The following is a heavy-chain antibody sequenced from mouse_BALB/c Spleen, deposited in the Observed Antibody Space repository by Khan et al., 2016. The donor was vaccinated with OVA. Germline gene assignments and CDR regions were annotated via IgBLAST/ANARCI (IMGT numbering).Heavy chain of an antibody. V-gene: IGHV1-4*01. CDR1: GYSFTSHT. CDR3: ARRTTGYALDY. D-gene: IGHD2-14*01. J-gene: IGHJ4*01. Sequence: VQLQQSGAELARPGASVKLSCKASGYSFTSHTMHWVKQRPGQGLEWFGYINPRSGYTNYNQKFNDKATLTADKSSSTAYMQLSSLTSEDSAVYYCARRTTGYALDYWGQGTSVTVSS. CDR2: INPRSGYT.